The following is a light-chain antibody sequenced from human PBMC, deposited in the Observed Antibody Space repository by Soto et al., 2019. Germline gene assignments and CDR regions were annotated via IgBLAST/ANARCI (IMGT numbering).Light chain of an antibody. J-gene: IGLJ2*01. V-gene: IGLV4-69*01. Sequence: QLVLTQSPSASASLGASVKLTCTLSSGHSSYAIAWHQQQPEKGPRYLMKLSSDGSHSKGDGIPDRFSGSSSGAERYLTIARLQSEDEADYCCQTWGTGARVVFGGGTQLTVL. CDR1: SGHSSYA. CDR2: LSSDGSH. CDR3: QTWGTGARVV.